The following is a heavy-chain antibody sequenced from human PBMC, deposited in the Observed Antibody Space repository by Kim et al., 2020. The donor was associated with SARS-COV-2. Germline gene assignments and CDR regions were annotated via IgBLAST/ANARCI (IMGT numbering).Heavy chain of an antibody. V-gene: IGHV1-46*01. Sequence: HNFRDRLTLTRDTSTSTVYMELSSLRSDDTAVYYCAREMITATTPADYWGQGTLITVSS. CDR3: AREMITATTPADY. J-gene: IGHJ4*02. D-gene: IGHD6-25*01.